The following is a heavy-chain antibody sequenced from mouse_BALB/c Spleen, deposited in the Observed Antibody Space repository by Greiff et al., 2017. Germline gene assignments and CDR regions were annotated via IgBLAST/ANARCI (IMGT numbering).Heavy chain of an antibody. CDR1: GFNIKDYY. D-gene: IGHD2-10*01. J-gene: IGHJ3*01. CDR3: NAAYYGNYEGFAY. V-gene: IGHV14-4*02. Sequence: EVQLQQSGAELVRSGASVKLSCTASGFNIKDYYMHWVKQRPEQGLEWIGWIDPENGDTEYAPKFQGKATMTADTSSNTAYLQLSSLTSEDTAVYYCNAAYYGNYEGFAYWGQGTLVTVSA. CDR2: IDPENGDT.